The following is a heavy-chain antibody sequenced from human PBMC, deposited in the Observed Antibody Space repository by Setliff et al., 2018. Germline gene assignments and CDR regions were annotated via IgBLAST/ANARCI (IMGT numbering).Heavy chain of an antibody. V-gene: IGHV4-30-4*08. Sequence: SETLSLTCTVSGGSISSGDYYWSWIRQPPGKGLEWIGYIYYSGSTYYNPFLKSRVTISVDTSKNQFSLKLSSVTAADTAVYYCARGGEGALGIPYYGMDVWGQGTTVTVSS. CDR3: ARGGEGALGIPYYGMDV. CDR1: GGSISSGDYY. CDR2: IYYSGST. J-gene: IGHJ6*02. D-gene: IGHD2-21*01.